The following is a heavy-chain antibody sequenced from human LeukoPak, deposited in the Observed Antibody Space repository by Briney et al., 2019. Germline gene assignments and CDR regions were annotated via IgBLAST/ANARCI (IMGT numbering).Heavy chain of an antibody. J-gene: IGHJ5*02. D-gene: IGHD3-10*01. CDR2: INANSGGT. V-gene: IGHV1-2*02. Sequence: ASVKVSCKASGYTFTGNYMHWVQQAPGQGLEWMGWINANSGGTKYAQKFQGRVTMTRDTSISTAYMELSSLRSDDTAVYYCARGSESSWFDLWGQGTLVTVSS. CDR1: GYTFTGNY. CDR3: ARGSESSWFDL.